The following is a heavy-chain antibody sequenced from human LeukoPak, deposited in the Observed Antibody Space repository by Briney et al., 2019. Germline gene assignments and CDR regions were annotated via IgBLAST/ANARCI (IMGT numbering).Heavy chain of an antibody. J-gene: IGHJ5*02. Sequence: GASVKVSCKASGYTFTSYAMHWVRQAPGQRREWMGWINAGNGNTKYLQKFQGRVTITRDTSASTAYMVLSSLRSEDTAVYYCARGPQYSDILTAQTGFDHWGQGTLVTVSS. CDR2: INAGNGNT. CDR3: ARGPQYSDILTAQTGFDH. CDR1: GYTFTSYA. V-gene: IGHV1-3*01. D-gene: IGHD3-9*01.